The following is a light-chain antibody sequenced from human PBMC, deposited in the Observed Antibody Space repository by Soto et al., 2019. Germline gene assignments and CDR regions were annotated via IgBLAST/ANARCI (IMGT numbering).Light chain of an antibody. J-gene: IGKJ4*01. V-gene: IGKV1-39*01. Sequence: DIELTQSPSSLSASVGDRVTITCRASQSISTFLNWYQHKRGKAPKLLIHGASSLQSGVPFMFTGSGSGADFSLTISGLQPEDSATYYCQQSYSTLLSFGGGTKVDIK. CDR1: QSISTF. CDR2: GAS. CDR3: QQSYSTLLS.